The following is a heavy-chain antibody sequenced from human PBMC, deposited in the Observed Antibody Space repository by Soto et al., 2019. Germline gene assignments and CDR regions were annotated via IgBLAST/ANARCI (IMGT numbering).Heavy chain of an antibody. CDR2: IYYGGST. CDR1: GGSISRGGYY. Sequence: QVQLQESGPGLVKPSQTLSLTCTVSGGSISRGGYYWSWIRQHTGKGLEWIGYIYYGGSTYYNPSLKSRVTMSVDTSKNQFSLKLSSVTAADTAVYYCARGRRQLAPYFDYWGQGTLVTVSS. D-gene: IGHD6-6*01. J-gene: IGHJ4*02. V-gene: IGHV4-31*03. CDR3: ARGRRQLAPYFDY.